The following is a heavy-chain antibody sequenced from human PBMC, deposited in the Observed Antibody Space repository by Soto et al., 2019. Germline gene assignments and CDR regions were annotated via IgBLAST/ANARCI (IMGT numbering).Heavy chain of an antibody. V-gene: IGHV3-30*18. CDR2: ISYDGSNK. D-gene: IGHD3-3*01. CDR1: GFTFSSYG. J-gene: IGHJ6*02. CDR3: AKDHYDFWSGYPPPLAMDV. Sequence: GGSLRLSCAASGFTFSSYGMHWVRQAPGKGLEWVAVISYDGSNKYYADSVKGRFAISRDNSKNTLYLQMNSLRAEETAVYYCAKDHYDFWSGYPPPLAMDVWGQRTTVTVSS.